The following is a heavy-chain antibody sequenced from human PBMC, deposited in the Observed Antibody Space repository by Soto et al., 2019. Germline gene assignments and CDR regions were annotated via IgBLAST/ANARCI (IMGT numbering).Heavy chain of an antibody. CDR2: IYYSGST. CDR3: ARGREGAAAGSWFDP. V-gene: IGHV4-59*01. CDR1: GGSISSYY. J-gene: IGHJ5*02. Sequence: SETLSLTCTVSGGSISSYYWSWIRQPPGKGLEWIGYIYYSGSTNYNPSLKSRVTISVDTSKNQFSLKLSSVTAADTAVYYCARGREGAAAGSWFDPWGQGTLVTVLL. D-gene: IGHD6-13*01.